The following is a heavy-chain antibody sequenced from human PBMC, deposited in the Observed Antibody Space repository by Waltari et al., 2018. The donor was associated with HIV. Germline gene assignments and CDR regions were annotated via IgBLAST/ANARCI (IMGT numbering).Heavy chain of an antibody. CDR2: IYAGGST. D-gene: IGHD2-21*02. Sequence: QVQLQESGPGLVKPSETLSLTCIVSGDSISVYYLGWIRQSPGKGLEWIGHIYAGGSTNDNPSLKSRVTISVDTSKKQISLRLTSVTAADTAVYFCARGVVTVIPVHFDYWGQGRLVTVSS. CDR1: GDSISVYY. J-gene: IGHJ4*02. CDR3: ARGVVTVIPVHFDY. V-gene: IGHV4-4*07.